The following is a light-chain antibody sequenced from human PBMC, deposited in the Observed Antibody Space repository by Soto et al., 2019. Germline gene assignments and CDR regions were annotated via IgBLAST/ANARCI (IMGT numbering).Light chain of an antibody. CDR2: AAS. Sequence: IQMTQSPSTLSASVGDTVTITCRASESIDNWLAWYQQKPGKAPKLLIFAASTLVRGVPSRFSGRGSGTEFTLTISSLQADDYATFYCQQYHTDWTFGQGTKVVIK. CDR1: ESIDNW. CDR3: QQYHTDWT. J-gene: IGKJ1*01. V-gene: IGKV1-5*01.